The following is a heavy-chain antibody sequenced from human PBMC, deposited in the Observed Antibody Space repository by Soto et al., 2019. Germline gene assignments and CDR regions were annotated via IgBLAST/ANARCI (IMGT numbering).Heavy chain of an antibody. CDR1: GYTFSNYD. CDR3: ARAFDYGDEREIDF. J-gene: IGHJ4*02. D-gene: IGHD4-17*01. CDR2: ISVYNEDK. Sequence: QVQLVQSGAEVKKPGASVKVSCQTSGYTFSNYDINWVRQAPGQGLEWMGCISVYNEDKNYAQKFQGRVTMTTDTSTNTAYMDLRNLRSDDTAVYYCARAFDYGDEREIDFWCQGTLVTVSS. V-gene: IGHV1-18*01.